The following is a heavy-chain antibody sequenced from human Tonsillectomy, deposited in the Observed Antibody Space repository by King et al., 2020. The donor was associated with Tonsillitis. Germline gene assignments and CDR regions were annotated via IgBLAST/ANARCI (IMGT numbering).Heavy chain of an antibody. Sequence: VQLVESGAEVKKPGESLKISCKGSGYIFTFYWIAWVRQMPGKGLEWMGIIYPGDSDTTYSPSFQGQVTISADKSISTAYLQWSSLKASDTAMYYCAITTLKVIYDYWGQGTLVTVSS. CDR3: AITTLKVIYDY. CDR1: GYIFTFYW. J-gene: IGHJ4*02. CDR2: IYPGDSDT. D-gene: IGHD2/OR15-2a*01. V-gene: IGHV5-51*01.